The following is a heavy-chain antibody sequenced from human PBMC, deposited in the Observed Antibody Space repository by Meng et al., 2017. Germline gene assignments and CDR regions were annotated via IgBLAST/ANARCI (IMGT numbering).Heavy chain of an antibody. CDR2: IYYSGST. CDR1: GGSISSGGYY. D-gene: IGHD2/OR15-2a*01. J-gene: IGHJ4*02. V-gene: IGHV4-31*01. Sequence: QGPGPALVKPSQTPSLTCTVSGGSISSGGYYWSWIRQHPGKGLEWIGYIYYSGSTYYNPSLKSLVTISVDTSKNQFSLKLSSVTAADTAVYYCARVTSSYYFDYWGQGTLVTVSS. CDR3: ARVTSSYYFDY.